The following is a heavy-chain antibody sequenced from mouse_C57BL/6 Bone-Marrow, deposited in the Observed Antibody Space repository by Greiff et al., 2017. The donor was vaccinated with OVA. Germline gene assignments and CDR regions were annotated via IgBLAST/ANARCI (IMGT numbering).Heavy chain of an antibody. CDR2: ISSGGSYT. V-gene: IGHV5-6*03. CDR3: ARHTGRGFAY. D-gene: IGHD1-1*01. CDR1: GFTFSSYG. J-gene: IGHJ3*01. Sequence: EVMLVESGGGLVQPGGSLKLSCAASGFTFSSYGMSWVRQTPDKRLEWVATISSGGSYTYYPDSVKGRFTISRDNAKNTLYLQMSSLKSEDTAMYYCARHTGRGFAYWGQGTLVTVSA.